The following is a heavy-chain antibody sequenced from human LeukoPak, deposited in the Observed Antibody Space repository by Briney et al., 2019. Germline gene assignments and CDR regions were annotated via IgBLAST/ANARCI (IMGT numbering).Heavy chain of an antibody. V-gene: IGHV3-23*01. CDR3: AEADSYGFLPFSDY. CDR2: ISGSGGST. J-gene: IGHJ4*02. CDR1: GFTFSSYA. D-gene: IGHD5-18*01. Sequence: GGSLRLSCAASGFTFSSYAMSWVRQAPGKGLEWVSAISGSGGSTYYADSVKGRFTISRDNSKNTLYLQMNSLGAEDTAVYYCAEADSYGFLPFSDYWGQGTLVTVSS.